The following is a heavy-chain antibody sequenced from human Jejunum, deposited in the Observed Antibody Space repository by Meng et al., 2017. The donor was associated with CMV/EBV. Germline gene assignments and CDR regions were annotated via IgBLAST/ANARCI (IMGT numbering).Heavy chain of an antibody. CDR2: IETETDFGTI. Sequence: FGFTFSNAWMTWVRQAPGKGLEWVGRIETETDFGTIDYAAAVEGRFTISRDDSKNTLYVEMSSLKTEDTAVYYCTTARSYGSSDYWGQGTLVTVSS. D-gene: IGHD6-6*01. CDR1: GFTFSNAW. V-gene: IGHV3-15*04. J-gene: IGHJ4*02. CDR3: TTARSYGSSDY.